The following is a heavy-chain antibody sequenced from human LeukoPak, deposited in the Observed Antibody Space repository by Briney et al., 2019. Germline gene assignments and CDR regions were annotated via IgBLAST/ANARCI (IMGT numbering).Heavy chain of an antibody. CDR3: ARATNNEGFDY. Sequence: GGSLRLSCVVSGITLSNYGMSWVRQAPGKGLEWVSAISGSGGSTYYADSVKGRFTISRDNSKNTLYLQMNSLRAEDTAVYYCARATNNEGFDYWGQGTLVTVSS. D-gene: IGHD5-24*01. J-gene: IGHJ4*02. CDR1: GITLSNYG. V-gene: IGHV3-23*01. CDR2: ISGSGGST.